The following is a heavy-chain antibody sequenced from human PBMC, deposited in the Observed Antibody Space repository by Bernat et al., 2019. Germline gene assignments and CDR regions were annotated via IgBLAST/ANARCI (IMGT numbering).Heavy chain of an antibody. J-gene: IGHJ4*02. D-gene: IGHD2-2*01. V-gene: IGHV3-21*01. CDR1: GFTFDIYT. Sequence: EVQLVESGGGLVQAGGSLRLSCAASGFTFDIYTMIWVRQAPGKGLEWVSSISPDSRFIFYADSVEGRFTISRDNTKNSLYLQMSSLRAEDTAVYYCARAIPSSLINYWGQGTLVTVSS. CDR2: ISPDSRFI. CDR3: ARAIPSSLINY.